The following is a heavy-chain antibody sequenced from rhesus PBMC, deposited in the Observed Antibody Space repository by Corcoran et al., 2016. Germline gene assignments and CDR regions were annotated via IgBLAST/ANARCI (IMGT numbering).Heavy chain of an antibody. J-gene: IGHJ4*01. V-gene: IGHV4S12*01. CDR2: IYSNREST. Sequence: QVQLQESGPGLVKPSETLSLTCAVSGGSISSSNWWSWIRQPPGKGLEWIGGIYSNRESTNSNPSLKSRVTISKDTSKNQFSLKLSSVTAADTAVYYCARLSSGWYYFDYWGQGVLVTVSS. D-gene: IGHD6-31*01. CDR1: GGSISSSNW. CDR3: ARLSSGWYYFDY.